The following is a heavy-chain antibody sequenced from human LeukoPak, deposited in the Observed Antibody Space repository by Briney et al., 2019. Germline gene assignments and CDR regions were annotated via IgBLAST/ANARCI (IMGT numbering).Heavy chain of an antibody. V-gene: IGHV3-7*01. J-gene: IGHJ5*02. CDR2: IKNDGDEK. CDR3: VRGTNTFYAGWFDP. Sequence: GGSLRLSCAASGFILNNYWMSWVRQAPGKGLEWVASIKNDGDEKNYVDSVRGRFTISRDGAENSLSLEMNSLRGEDTAVYFCVRGTNTFYAGWFDPWGQGTLVTVSS. D-gene: IGHD2-2*01. CDR1: GFILNNYW.